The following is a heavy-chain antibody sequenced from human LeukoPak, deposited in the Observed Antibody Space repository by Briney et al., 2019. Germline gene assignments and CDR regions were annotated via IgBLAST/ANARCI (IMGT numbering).Heavy chain of an antibody. CDR1: GFTFRTYA. D-gene: IGHD1-1*01. Sequence: GESLRLSCAASGFTFRTYAMSWVRQAPGKGLEWVSVITGTGGGGNKTYYADSVRGRFSISRDDSKNVLFLQMNDLRVDDTAVYFCATTVTLDFWGQGTRVLVSS. J-gene: IGHJ4*02. CDR3: ATTVTLDF. CDR2: ITGTGGGGNKT. V-gene: IGHV3-23*01.